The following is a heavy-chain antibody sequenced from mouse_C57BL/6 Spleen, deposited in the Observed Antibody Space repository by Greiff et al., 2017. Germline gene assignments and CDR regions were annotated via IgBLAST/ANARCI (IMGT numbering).Heavy chain of an antibody. CDR2: IRLKSDNYAT. Sequence: EVQGVESGGGLVQPGGSMKLSCVASGFTFSNYWMNWVRQSPEKGLEWVAQIRLKSDNYATHYAESVKGRFTISRDDSKSSVYLQMNNLRAEDTGIYYCTDDYDTFAYWGQGTLVTVSA. CDR1: GFTFSNYW. D-gene: IGHD2-4*01. V-gene: IGHV6-3*01. J-gene: IGHJ3*01. CDR3: TDDYDTFAY.